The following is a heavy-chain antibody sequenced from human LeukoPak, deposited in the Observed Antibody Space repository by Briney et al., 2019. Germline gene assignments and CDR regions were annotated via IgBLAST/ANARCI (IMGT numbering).Heavy chain of an antibody. CDR2: IYYSGST. CDR3: ARQPPLYSSSWLNDAFDI. V-gene: IGHV4-59*08. D-gene: IGHD6-13*01. CDR1: GGSISSYY. Sequence: SETLSLTCTVSGGSISSYYWSWIRQPPGKGLEWIGYIYYSGSTNYNPSLKSRVTISVDTSKNQFSLKLSSVTAADTAVYYCARQPPLYSSSWLNDAFDIWGQGTMVTVSS. J-gene: IGHJ3*02.